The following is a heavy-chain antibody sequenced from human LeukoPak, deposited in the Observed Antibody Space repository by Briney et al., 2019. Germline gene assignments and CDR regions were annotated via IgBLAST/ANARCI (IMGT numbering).Heavy chain of an antibody. CDR3: AMSIAAAGTYFQH. D-gene: IGHD6-13*01. V-gene: IGHV3-64*01. Sequence: GGSLRLSCAASGFTFSSYAMHWVRQAPGKGLEYVSAISSNGGSTYYANSVKGRFTISRDNSKNTLYLQMGSLRAEDMAVYYCAMSIAAAGTYFQHWGRGTLVTVSS. CDR1: GFTFSSYA. J-gene: IGHJ1*01. CDR2: ISSNGGST.